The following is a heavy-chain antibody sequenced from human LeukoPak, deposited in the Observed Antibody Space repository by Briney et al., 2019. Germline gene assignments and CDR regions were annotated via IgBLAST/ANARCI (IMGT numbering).Heavy chain of an antibody. J-gene: IGHJ4*02. D-gene: IGHD4-17*01. CDR3: ARGRYYLDS. CDR1: GFTFSTCA. Sequence: PGGSLRLSCAASGFTFSTCAMSWVRQAPGKGLVWVSRFNSDGRSTYYADSVKGRFTISRDNAKNTLYLQMNSLRAEDTAVYYCARGRYYLDSWGQGTLVTVSS. V-gene: IGHV3-74*01. CDR2: FNSDGRST.